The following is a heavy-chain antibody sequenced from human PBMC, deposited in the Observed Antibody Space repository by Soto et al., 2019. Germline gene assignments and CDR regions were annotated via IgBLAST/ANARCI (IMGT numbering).Heavy chain of an antibody. J-gene: IGHJ6*01. CDR3: ATGGDFWSGSMDV. D-gene: IGHD3-3*01. CDR1: GFTFSKSW. Sequence: EVQLVESGGGLVQPGGSLRLSCAASGFTFSKSWMHWVRQAPGKGLVWVSRMNGEGSSTTYADSVEGRFSISRDNAMNTLYLQMNSLRAEDTAVYYCATGGDFWSGSMDVWGQGTTVTVSS. V-gene: IGHV3-74*01. CDR2: MNGEGSST.